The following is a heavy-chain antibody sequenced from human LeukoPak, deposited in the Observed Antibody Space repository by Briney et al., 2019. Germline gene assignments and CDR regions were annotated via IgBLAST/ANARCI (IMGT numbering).Heavy chain of an antibody. CDR2: FDPEDGET. Sequence: ASVKVSCKVSGYTLTELSMRWVRQAPGKGLEWMGGFDPEDGETIYAQKFQGRVTMTEDTSTDTAYMELSSLRSEDTAVYYCATNTPGGQYQLPDYYYYGMDVWGKGTTVTVSS. V-gene: IGHV1-24*01. CDR1: GYTLTELS. CDR3: ATNTPGGQYQLPDYYYYGMDV. D-gene: IGHD2-2*01. J-gene: IGHJ6*04.